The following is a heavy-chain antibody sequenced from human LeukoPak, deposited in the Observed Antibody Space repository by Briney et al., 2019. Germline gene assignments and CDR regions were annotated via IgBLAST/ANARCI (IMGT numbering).Heavy chain of an antibody. V-gene: IGHV4-59*08. CDR3: ARHRHGNNFGYDY. Sequence: SETLSLTCTVSGGSINSFYWGWIRQPPGKGLEWVGYVHYSGDTNYNPSLKSRATISVDMSKNQFSLNLNSVTAADTAVYYCARHRHGNNFGYDYWGQGTLVTVSS. D-gene: IGHD5-18*01. CDR2: VHYSGDT. J-gene: IGHJ4*02. CDR1: GGSINSFY.